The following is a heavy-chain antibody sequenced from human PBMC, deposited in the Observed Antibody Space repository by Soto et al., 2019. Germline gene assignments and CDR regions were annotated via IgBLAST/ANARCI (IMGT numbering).Heavy chain of an antibody. J-gene: IGHJ6*03. Sequence: EVQLVESGGGLVQPGRSLRLSCAASGFTFDDYAMHWVRQSPGKGLEWVSGISWYRGSIGYADSVKGRFTISRDNAKHSLYLQMNSLRAEDTALYYCATALYCSSTSCYAGGASYYYYMDVWGKGTTVTVSS. CDR3: ATALYCSSTSCYAGGASYYYYMDV. CDR1: GFTFDDYA. V-gene: IGHV3-9*01. CDR2: ISWYRGSI. D-gene: IGHD2-2*01.